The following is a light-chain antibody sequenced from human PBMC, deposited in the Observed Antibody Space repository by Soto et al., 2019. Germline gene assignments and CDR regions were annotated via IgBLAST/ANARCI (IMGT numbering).Light chain of an antibody. CDR1: ETISSW. CDR3: QQYNSYSRS. V-gene: IGKV1-5*03. CDR2: KAS. Sequence: DIQMTQSPSTLSAAVGDRVTITCRATETISSWLAWYQQKPGKAPKLLIYKASILEPGVPPRFSGSGSGTEFTLPITSLQPDDFATYYCQQYNSYSRSFGQGTKVEIK. J-gene: IGKJ1*01.